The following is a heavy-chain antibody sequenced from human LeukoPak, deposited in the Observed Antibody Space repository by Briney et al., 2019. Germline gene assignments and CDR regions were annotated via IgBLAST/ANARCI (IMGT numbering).Heavy chain of an antibody. V-gene: IGHV4-34*01. Sequence: PSETLSLTCAVYGGSFSGYYWSWIRQPPGKGLEWIGEINHSGSTNYNPSLKSRVTISVDTSKNQFSLKLSSVTAADTAVYYCARFLGSGWYGADYWGQGTLVTVSS. D-gene: IGHD6-19*01. J-gene: IGHJ4*02. CDR3: ARFLGSGWYGADY. CDR1: GGSFSGYY. CDR2: INHSGST.